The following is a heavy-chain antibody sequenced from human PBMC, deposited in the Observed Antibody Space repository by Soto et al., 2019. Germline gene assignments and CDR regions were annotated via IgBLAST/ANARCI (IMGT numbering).Heavy chain of an antibody. D-gene: IGHD6-19*01. CDR2: VYYTGST. V-gene: IGHV4-59*12. CDR3: ARVGMVGTVLGSWFDP. J-gene: IGHJ5*02. Sequence: SETLSLTCSVSGGSISGSYWSWIRHSPGKGLEWLGYVYYTGSTNYSPSLRSRVSISVDTSKNEFSLRLSSVTAADTAVYYCARVGMVGTVLGSWFDPWGQGILVTVSS. CDR1: GGSISGSY.